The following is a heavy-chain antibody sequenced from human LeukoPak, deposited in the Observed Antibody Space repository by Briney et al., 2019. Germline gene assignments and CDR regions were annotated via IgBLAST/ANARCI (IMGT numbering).Heavy chain of an antibody. CDR2: ITGSGGST. CDR3: AKDKGDFWSGHHY. V-gene: IGHV3-23*01. CDR1: GFTFSNYA. D-gene: IGHD3-3*01. Sequence: GGSLRLSCAASGFTFSNYAMSWVRQAPGKGLERVSSITGSGGSTYYADSVKGRFTISRDNSKNTLCLQMSSLRAEDTAVYYCAKDKGDFWSGHHYWGQGTLVTVSS. J-gene: IGHJ4*02.